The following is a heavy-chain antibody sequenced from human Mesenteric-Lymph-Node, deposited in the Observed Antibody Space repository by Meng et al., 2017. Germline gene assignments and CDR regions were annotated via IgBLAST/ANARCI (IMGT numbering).Heavy chain of an antibody. CDR2: IYYSGST. V-gene: IGHV4-39*07. CDR1: GGSISSSSYY. CDR3: AREAGMITYYYGSGSYLEYNWFDP. J-gene: IGHJ5*02. Sequence: SETLSLTCTVSGGSISSSSYYWGWIRQPPGKGLEWIGSIYYSGSTYYNPSLKSRVTISVDTSKNQFSLKLSSVTAADTAVYYCAREAGMITYYYGSGSYLEYNWFDPWGQGTLVTVSS. D-gene: IGHD3-10*01.